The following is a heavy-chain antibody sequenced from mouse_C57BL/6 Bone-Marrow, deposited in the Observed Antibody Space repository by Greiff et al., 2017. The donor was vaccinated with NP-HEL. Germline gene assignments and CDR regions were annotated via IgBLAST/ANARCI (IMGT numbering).Heavy chain of an antibody. J-gene: IGHJ4*01. Sequence: QVQLQQSGPGLVAPSQSLSITCTVSGFSLTSYGVDWVRQPPGKGLEWLGVIWGGGCTHYHSALMSRLSISKDNSKSQVFLKMNSLQTDGTAMYDGAKKDDGGYFDMEYWGQGTSVTVSA. CDR3: AKKDDGGYFDMEY. V-gene: IGHV2-9*01. D-gene: IGHD2-3*01. CDR1: GFSLTSYG. CDR2: IWGGGCT.